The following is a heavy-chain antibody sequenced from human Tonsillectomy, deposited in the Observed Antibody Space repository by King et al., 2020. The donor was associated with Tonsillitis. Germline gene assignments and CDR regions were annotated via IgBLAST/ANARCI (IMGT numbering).Heavy chain of an antibody. CDR2: INSDGSSI. D-gene: IGHD4-17*01. CDR1: GFTFSDYW. Sequence: VQLVESGGGLVQPGGSLRLSCAGSGFTFSDYWMHWVRQAPGKGLVWVSGINSDGSSIIYADSVKGRITITRDIAKNTLYRQMNGLRAEDTAVYYCARVTTGAFDIWGQGTMVTVSS. J-gene: IGHJ3*02. V-gene: IGHV3-74*01. CDR3: ARVTTGAFDI.